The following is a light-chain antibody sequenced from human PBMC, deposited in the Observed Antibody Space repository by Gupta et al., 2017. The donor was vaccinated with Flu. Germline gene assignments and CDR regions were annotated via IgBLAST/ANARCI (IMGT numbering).Light chain of an antibody. CDR2: QAS. CDR1: QSVNDW. J-gene: IGKJ2*01. CDR3: QQDNSYSHT. V-gene: IGKV1-5*03. Sequence: DIQMTQSPSTLSASVGDRVTLTCRASQSVNDWLAWYQQKPGKAPKLLIYQASSVQSGVPSRFSGGGSGTEFTLTISSLQPDDFATYYCQQDNSYSHTFGQGTKMEIK.